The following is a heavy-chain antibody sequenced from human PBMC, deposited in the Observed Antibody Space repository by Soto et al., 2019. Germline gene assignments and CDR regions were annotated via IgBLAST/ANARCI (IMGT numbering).Heavy chain of an antibody. Sequence: CLGLACAACGFRFRSYGVDGVRQAPGKGLEWVAVIWYDGSNKYYADSVKGRFTISRDNSKNTLYLQMNSLRAEDTAVYYCARAAYCSSTSCQIGPNCFDPWGQGTLVTVSS. CDR1: GFRFRSYG. V-gene: IGHV3-33*01. CDR3: ARAAYCSSTSCQIGPNCFDP. CDR2: IWYDGSNK. D-gene: IGHD2-2*01. J-gene: IGHJ5*02.